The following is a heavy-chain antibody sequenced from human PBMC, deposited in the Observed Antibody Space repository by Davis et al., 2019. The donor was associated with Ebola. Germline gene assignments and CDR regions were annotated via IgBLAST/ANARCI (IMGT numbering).Heavy chain of an antibody. CDR2: ISAYNGNT. CDR3: ARTSIVGTTTTASDI. CDR1: GYTFTSYG. Sequence: AASVKVSCKASGYTFTSYGISWVRQAPGQGLEWMGWISAYNGNTNYAQILQGRVTMTTDTSTGTAYIELRSLRSDDTAVYFCARTSIVGTTTTASDIWGQGTKVTVSS. V-gene: IGHV1-18*01. D-gene: IGHD1-26*01. J-gene: IGHJ3*02.